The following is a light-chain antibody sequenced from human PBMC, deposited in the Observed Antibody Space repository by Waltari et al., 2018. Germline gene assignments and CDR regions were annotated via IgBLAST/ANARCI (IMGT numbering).Light chain of an antibody. V-gene: IGLV2-23*02. CDR2: EVS. Sequence: QSALTQPAYVSGSLGQSITISCNEISGAVGNYKFFSWYQQHPGQAPKLLIFEVSKRPSGVSDRFSGSKSGYTASLTISGLQADDEADYHCSSHAVNNNLVFGGGTRLTV. CDR1: SGAVGNYKF. J-gene: IGLJ3*02. CDR3: SSHAVNNNLV.